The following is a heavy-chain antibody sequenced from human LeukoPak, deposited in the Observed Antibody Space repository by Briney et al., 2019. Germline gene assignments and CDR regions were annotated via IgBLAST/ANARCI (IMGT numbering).Heavy chain of an antibody. J-gene: IGHJ4*02. V-gene: IGHV4-34*01. CDR3: ARLSQSTSWYDDY. Sequence: SSETLSLTCAVYGGSFSGYYWSWIRQPPGKGLEWIGEINHSGSTNYNPSLKSRVTISVDTSKNQFSLKLSSVTAADTAVYYCARLSQSTSWYDDYWGQGTLVTVSS. CDR1: GGSFSGYY. D-gene: IGHD6-13*01. CDR2: INHSGST.